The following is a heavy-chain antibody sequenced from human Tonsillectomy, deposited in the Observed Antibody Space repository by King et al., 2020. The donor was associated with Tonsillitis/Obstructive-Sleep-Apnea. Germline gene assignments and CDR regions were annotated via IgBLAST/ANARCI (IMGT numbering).Heavy chain of an antibody. CDR2: IYSCGST. CDR1: GVTVSSNK. J-gene: IGHJ5*02. V-gene: IGHV3-53*01. Sequence: VQLVESGGGLIQPGGSLILSFAASGVTVSSNKLSWVRQAPGKGLGWVPVIYSCGSTSYAEPVKGRSTISRDNSKNTLYLQMNSLRAEDTAVYYCARLLTGYNWFDPWGQGTLVTVSS. CDR3: ARLLTGYNWFDP. D-gene: IGHD7-27*01.